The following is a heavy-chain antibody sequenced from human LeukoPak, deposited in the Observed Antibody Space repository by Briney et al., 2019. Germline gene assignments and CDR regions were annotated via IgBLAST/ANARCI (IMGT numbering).Heavy chain of an antibody. CDR3: ASGRIAVAGSFDC. Sequence: GGSLRLSCAASGFTFSSYGMHWVRQAPGKGLEWVAFIRYDGSNKYYADSVKGRFTISRDNSKNTLYLQMNSLRAEDTAVYYCASGRIAVAGSFDCWGQGTLVTVSS. CDR1: GFTFSSYG. V-gene: IGHV3-30*02. D-gene: IGHD6-19*01. J-gene: IGHJ4*02. CDR2: IRYDGSNK.